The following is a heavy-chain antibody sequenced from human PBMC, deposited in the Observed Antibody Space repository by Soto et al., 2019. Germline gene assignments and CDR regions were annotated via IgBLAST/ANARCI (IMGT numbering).Heavy chain of an antibody. CDR1: GGSINSGDYY. CDR2: IYFTGNT. Sequence: QVQLQESGPGLVKPSESLSLTCTVSGGSINSGDYYWSWIRQHPGKGLEWIGHIYFTGNTFYIPPPKSRVSISLDTPKNQFPLNLSSVTAADTAIYYCVRVLASGYSSSWYLDYWGQGTLVTVSS. J-gene: IGHJ4*02. D-gene: IGHD6-13*01. CDR3: VRVLASGYSSSWYLDY. V-gene: IGHV4-31*03.